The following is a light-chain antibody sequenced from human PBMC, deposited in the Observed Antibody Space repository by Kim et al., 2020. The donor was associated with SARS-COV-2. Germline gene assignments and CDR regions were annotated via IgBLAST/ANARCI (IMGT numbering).Light chain of an antibody. Sequence: SSSVGHTVTIPCRASHGIRNHFAWYQQKPAQAPKLLIYSASSFQSGVPSRFRGSGSGTDFPLTISSLQPEDFATYYSLHDYNYPYTFGQGTKLEI. CDR2: SAS. V-gene: IGKV1-6*01. CDR1: HGIRNH. J-gene: IGKJ2*01. CDR3: LHDYNYPYT.